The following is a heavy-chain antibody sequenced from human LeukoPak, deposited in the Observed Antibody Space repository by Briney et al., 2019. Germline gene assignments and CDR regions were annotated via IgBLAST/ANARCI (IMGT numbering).Heavy chain of an antibody. Sequence: SETLSLTCTVSGGSISSRSYYWGWIRQPPGKGLEWIGSIYYSGSTYHNPSLKCRVTISVDTSKNQFALKLSSVTAADTAVYYCARESRGFDPWGQGTLVTVSS. CDR1: GGSISSRSYY. J-gene: IGHJ5*02. CDR3: ARESRGFDP. CDR2: IYYSGST. V-gene: IGHV4-39*02.